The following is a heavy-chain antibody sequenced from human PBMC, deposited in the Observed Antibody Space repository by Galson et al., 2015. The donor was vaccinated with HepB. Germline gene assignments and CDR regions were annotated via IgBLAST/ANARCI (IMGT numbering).Heavy chain of an antibody. D-gene: IGHD3-10*01. Sequence: SLRLSCAASGFTFSRYWMSWVRQAPGKGLEWVANIKQDGSERYYVDSVKGRFTISRDNAKNSLYLQMNSLRAEDTAVYYCARDQPAGAVDYWGQGTLVTVSS. CDR2: IKQDGSER. CDR3: ARDQPAGAVDY. CDR1: GFTFSRYW. V-gene: IGHV3-7*03. J-gene: IGHJ4*02.